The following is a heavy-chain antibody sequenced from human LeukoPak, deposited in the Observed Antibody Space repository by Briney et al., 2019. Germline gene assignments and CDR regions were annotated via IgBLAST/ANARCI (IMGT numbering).Heavy chain of an antibody. V-gene: IGHV3-74*01. Sequence: PGGSLRLSCTAPGFTFSSYWIHWVRQAPGKGLVWVSRISLDGRTTGHADSVKGRFTISRDNAKNTVYLQMNSLRAEDTAVYYCVRDRATVTLFDYWGRGTQVTVSS. CDR1: GFTFSSYW. CDR2: ISLDGRTT. CDR3: VRDRATVTLFDY. D-gene: IGHD4-17*01. J-gene: IGHJ4*02.